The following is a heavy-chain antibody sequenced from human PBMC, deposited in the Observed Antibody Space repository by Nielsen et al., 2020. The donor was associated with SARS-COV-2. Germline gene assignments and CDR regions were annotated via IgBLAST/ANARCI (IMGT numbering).Heavy chain of an antibody. CDR2: IYSGGSST. V-gene: IGHV3-23*03. J-gene: IGHJ6*02. CDR1: GFTFSSYA. CDR3: ARERFGGGMDV. Sequence: GESLKISCAASGFTFSSYAMSWVRQAPGKGLEWVSVIYSGGSSTYYADSVKGRFTISRDNSKNTLYLQMNSLRAEDTAVYYCARERFGGGMDVWGQGTTVTVSS. D-gene: IGHD3-16*01.